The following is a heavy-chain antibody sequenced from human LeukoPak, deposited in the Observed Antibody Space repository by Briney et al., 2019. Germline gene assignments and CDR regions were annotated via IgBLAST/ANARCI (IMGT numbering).Heavy chain of an antibody. Sequence: PGGSLRLSCAASGFTFSIYAMSWVRQAPGKGLEWVSAISGSGGSTYYADSVKGRFTISRDNSKNTLYLQMNSLRAEDTAVYYCAKGPYYYDSSGYYYGIDYWGQGTLVTVSS. D-gene: IGHD3-22*01. CDR1: GFTFSIYA. CDR3: AKGPYYYDSSGYYYGIDY. J-gene: IGHJ4*02. CDR2: ISGSGGST. V-gene: IGHV3-23*01.